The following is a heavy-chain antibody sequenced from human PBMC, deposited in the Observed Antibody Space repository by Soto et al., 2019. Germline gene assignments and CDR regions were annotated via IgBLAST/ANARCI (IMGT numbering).Heavy chain of an antibody. CDR1: GGSISSGGYS. CDR2: IYHSGST. J-gene: IGHJ4*02. D-gene: IGHD6-13*01. CDR3: ARGQTAGTLVYFDY. V-gene: IGHV4-30-2*01. Sequence: SETLSLTCAVSGGSISSGGYSWSWIRQPPGKGLEWIGYIYHSGSTYYNPSLKSRVTISVDRSKNQFSLKLSSVTAADTAVYYCARGQTAGTLVYFDYWGQGTLVTVSS.